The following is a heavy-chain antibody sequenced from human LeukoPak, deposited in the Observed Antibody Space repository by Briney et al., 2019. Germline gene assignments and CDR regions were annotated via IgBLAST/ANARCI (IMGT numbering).Heavy chain of an antibody. J-gene: IGHJ6*04. Sequence: GGSLRLSCAASGFSFRSHGMNWVRQAPGKGLEWVSYISSSGSTIYYADSVKGRFTISGDNAKNSLYLQMNSLRAEDTAVYYCAELGITMIGGVWGKGTTVTISS. V-gene: IGHV3-48*04. CDR2: ISSSGSTI. CDR1: GFSFRSHG. CDR3: AELGITMIGGV. D-gene: IGHD3-10*02.